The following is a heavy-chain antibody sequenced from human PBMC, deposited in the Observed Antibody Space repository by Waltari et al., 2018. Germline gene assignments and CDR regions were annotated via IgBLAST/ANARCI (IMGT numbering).Heavy chain of an antibody. V-gene: IGHV1-45*02. Sequence: QMQLVQSGAEVKKTGYSVKVSCKASGYTFTYRYLHWVRQAPGQALEWMGWITPFNGNTNYAQKFQDRVTITRDRSMSTAYMELSSLRSEDTAMYYCASVGYRDSGFKRGDAFDIWGQGTMVTVSS. D-gene: IGHD5-12*01. CDR2: ITPFNGNT. CDR1: GYTFTYRY. CDR3: ASVGYRDSGFKRGDAFDI. J-gene: IGHJ3*02.